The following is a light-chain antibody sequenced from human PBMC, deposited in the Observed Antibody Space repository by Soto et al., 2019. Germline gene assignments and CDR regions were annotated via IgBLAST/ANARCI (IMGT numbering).Light chain of an antibody. V-gene: IGLV3-10*01. CDR1: VLPKKY. J-gene: IGLJ3*02. Sequence: SYELTQPPSVSVSPGQTATITCSGDVLPKKYAYWYQQRSGQAPVLVIYEDTKRPSGIPERFSASISGTMSTLTISGAQVEDEADSYCYSTESSGSYRGVFGGGTKLTVL. CDR2: EDT. CDR3: YSTESSGSYRGV.